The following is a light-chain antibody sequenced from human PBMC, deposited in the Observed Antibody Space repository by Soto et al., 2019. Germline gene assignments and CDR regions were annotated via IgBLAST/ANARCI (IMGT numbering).Light chain of an antibody. CDR1: SSNIGSNT. Sequence: QAVVTQPPSASGTPGQRVTISCSGSSSNIGSNTVNWYQQFPGTAPKLLIYSDNQRPSGVPGRFSGSKSGTSASLAISGLQSEDEADYYCAAWDDSLTGVVFGGGTKLTVL. J-gene: IGLJ2*01. V-gene: IGLV1-44*01. CDR2: SDN. CDR3: AAWDDSLTGVV.